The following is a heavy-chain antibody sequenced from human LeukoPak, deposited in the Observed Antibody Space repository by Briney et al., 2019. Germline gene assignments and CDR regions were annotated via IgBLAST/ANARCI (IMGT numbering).Heavy chain of an antibody. V-gene: IGHV4-61*08. CDR3: ARVGATGKLYWYFDL. D-gene: IGHD5-12*01. Sequence: SETLSLTCTVSGGSISSGGYYWSWIRQPPGKGLEWIGYIYHSGSTNYNPSLKSRVTISVDTSKNQFSLKLSSVTAADTAVYYCARVGATGKLYWYFDLWGRGTLVTVSS. CDR1: GGSISSGGYY. CDR2: IYHSGST. J-gene: IGHJ2*01.